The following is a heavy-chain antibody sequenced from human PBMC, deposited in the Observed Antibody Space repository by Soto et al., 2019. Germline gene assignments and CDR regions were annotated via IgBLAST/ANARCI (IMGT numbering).Heavy chain of an antibody. D-gene: IGHD3-10*01. V-gene: IGHV3-30*04. CDR1: GFTFSSYA. CDR2: ISYDGSNK. J-gene: IGHJ6*02. CDR3: ARDRAPYGSWSYYYYYYGMDV. Sequence: GGSLRLSCAASGFTFSSYAMHWVRQAPGKGLEWVAVISYDGSNKYYADSVKGRFTISRDNSKNKLYLQMNSLRAEDSAVYYCARDRAPYGSWSYYYYYYGMDVWGQGTTVTVSS.